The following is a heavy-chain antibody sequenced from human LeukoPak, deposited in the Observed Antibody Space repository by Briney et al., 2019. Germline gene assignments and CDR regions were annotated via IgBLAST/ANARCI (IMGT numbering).Heavy chain of an antibody. Sequence: GGSLRLSCAASGFTFSDHVMSWIRQAPGKGLEWVSYISSSGSTIYYADSVKGRFTISRDNAKNSLYLQMNSLRAEDTAVYYCAREGSLTSSFDYWGQGTLVTVSS. CDR3: AREGSLTSSFDY. CDR2: ISSSGSTI. V-gene: IGHV3-11*01. CDR1: GFTFSDHV. J-gene: IGHJ4*02. D-gene: IGHD3-10*01.